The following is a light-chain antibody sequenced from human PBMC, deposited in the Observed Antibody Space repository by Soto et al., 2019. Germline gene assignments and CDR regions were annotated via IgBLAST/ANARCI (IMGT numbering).Light chain of an antibody. Sequence: QSVLTQPPSVSGAPGQRITISCTGSSSNIGAGFDVHWYQQLPGTAPKLLIYGNSNRPSGVPDRFSGSKSGTSASLAITGLQAEDEAEYYCQSYDSSLSGVVFGGGTKLNVL. V-gene: IGLV1-40*01. J-gene: IGLJ2*01. CDR2: GNS. CDR1: SSNIGAGFD. CDR3: QSYDSSLSGVV.